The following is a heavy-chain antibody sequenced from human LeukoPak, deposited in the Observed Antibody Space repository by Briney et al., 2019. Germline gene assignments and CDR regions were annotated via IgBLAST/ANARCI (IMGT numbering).Heavy chain of an antibody. CDR3: AKDRDDFGDYTFDY. CDR2: IGHSGDDK. CDR1: GFTFNNYI. V-gene: IGHV3-23*01. J-gene: IGHJ4*02. D-gene: IGHD4-17*01. Sequence: GGSLRLSCAASGFTFNNYIMSWVHQAPGKGLEWVSGIGHSGDDKKYADSVKGRFTISRDNFKNTLYLQMNSLRAEDTAVYYCAKDRDDFGDYTFDYWGQGTLVTVSS.